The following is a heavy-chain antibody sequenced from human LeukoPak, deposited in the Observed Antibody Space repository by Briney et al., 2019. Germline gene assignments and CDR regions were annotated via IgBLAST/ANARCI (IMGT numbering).Heavy chain of an antibody. CDR1: EFTFSSYD. CDR2: IDTAGNT. V-gene: IGHV3-13*01. J-gene: IGHJ4*02. Sequence: GGSLRLSCAASEFTFSSYDMHWVRQVTGKGLEWVSTIDTAGNTWYPDSVKGRFTISRENAKNSLNLQMNSLRVGDTAVYYCARAKMPGIQAAGRVNYFDSWGQGTLVTVSS. CDR3: ARAKMPGIQAAGRVNYFDS. D-gene: IGHD6-13*01.